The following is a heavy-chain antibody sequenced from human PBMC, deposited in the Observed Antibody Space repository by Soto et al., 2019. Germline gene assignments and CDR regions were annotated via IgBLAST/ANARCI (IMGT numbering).Heavy chain of an antibody. Sequence: EVQLSESGGGLVQPGGSPRLSCAASGFTFSSYAMSWVRQAPGKGLEWVSAISDSGGSTYYAGSVKGRFTISRDNSKNKLYLQMNSLRAEDTAVYYCAKALYDILTGIDYWGQGTLVTVSS. CDR2: ISDSGGST. CDR3: AKALYDILTGIDY. J-gene: IGHJ4*02. V-gene: IGHV3-23*01. D-gene: IGHD3-9*01. CDR1: GFTFSSYA.